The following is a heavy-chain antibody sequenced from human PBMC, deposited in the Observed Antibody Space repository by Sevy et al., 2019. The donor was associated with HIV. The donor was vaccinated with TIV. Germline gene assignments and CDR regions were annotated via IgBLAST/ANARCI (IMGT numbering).Heavy chain of an antibody. CDR2: IKQDGSEK. CDR3: ARAEAGTYCGGDCYPYYFDY. V-gene: IGHV3-7*01. J-gene: IGHJ4*02. Sequence: GGSLRLSCAASGFTFSSYWMSWVRQAPGKGLEWVANIKQDGSEKYYVDSVKGRFTISRDNAKNSLYLQMNSLGAEDTAGYYCARAEAGTYCGGDCYPYYFDYWGQGTLVTVSS. CDR1: GFTFSSYW. D-gene: IGHD2-21*02.